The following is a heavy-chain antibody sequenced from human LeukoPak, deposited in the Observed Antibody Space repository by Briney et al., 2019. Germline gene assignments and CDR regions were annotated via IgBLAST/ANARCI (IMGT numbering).Heavy chain of an antibody. V-gene: IGHV4-59*12. CDR1: GGSIRSYY. CDR2: IYYSGST. J-gene: IGHJ4*02. Sequence: SETLSLTCTVSGGSIRSYYWSWIRQPPGKGLEWIGYIYYSGSTYYNPSLKSRVTISVDTSKNQFSLKLSSVTAADTAVYYCARAAILTGYPYYFDYWGQGTLVTVSS. CDR3: ARAAILTGYPYYFDY. D-gene: IGHD3-9*01.